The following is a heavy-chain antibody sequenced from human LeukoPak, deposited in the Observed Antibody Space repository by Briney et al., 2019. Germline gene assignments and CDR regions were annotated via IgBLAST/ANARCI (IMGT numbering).Heavy chain of an antibody. V-gene: IGHV4-34*01. J-gene: IGHJ5*02. CDR1: GGSLSACY. D-gene: IGHD2-2*01. CDR2: SNHSGST. CDR3: ATERYCTRPHCYVDIVFGFDP. Sequence: PSETLSLTCAVDGGSLSACYWGGIRQPPGKGLEWIGESNHSGSTNYNPSLKSRVTISVDTSKNQFSLKLSSVTAADTAVYYCATERYCTRPHCYVDIVFGFDPWGQGTLVTVSS.